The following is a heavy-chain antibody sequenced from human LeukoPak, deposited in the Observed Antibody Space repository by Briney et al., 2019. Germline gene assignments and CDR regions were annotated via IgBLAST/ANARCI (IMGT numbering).Heavy chain of an antibody. Sequence: SETLSVTCTVPGGPISSDYWSWVRQPAGKGLEWIGHIYTSGSTNYNPSLKSRVTISVDKSKNQFSLKLSFVTAADTAVYYCARSRYSSSSGLDFDYWGQGTLVTVSS. D-gene: IGHD6-6*01. CDR1: GGPISSDY. CDR3: ARSRYSSSSGLDFDY. CDR2: IYTSGST. J-gene: IGHJ4*02. V-gene: IGHV4-4*07.